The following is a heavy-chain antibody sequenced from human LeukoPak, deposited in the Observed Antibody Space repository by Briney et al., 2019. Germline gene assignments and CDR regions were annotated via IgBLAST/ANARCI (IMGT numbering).Heavy chain of an antibody. V-gene: IGHV3-30*02. Sequence: PGGSLRLSCAASGFTFSSYGMHWVRQAPGKGLEWVAFIRYDGSNKYYADSVKGRFTISRDNAKNSLYLQMNSLRAEDTAVYYCARDFNYYYYYYMDVWGKGTTVTVSS. CDR1: GFTFSSYG. CDR3: ARDFNYYYYYYMDV. CDR2: IRYDGSNK. J-gene: IGHJ6*03.